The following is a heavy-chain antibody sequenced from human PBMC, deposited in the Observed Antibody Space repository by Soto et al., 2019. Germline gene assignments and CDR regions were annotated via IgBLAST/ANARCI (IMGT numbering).Heavy chain of an antibody. J-gene: IGHJ6*02. CDR2: INPNSGGT. CDR3: ARETYYYYSSGYYHSTRYYGMDV. CDR1: GYTFTGYY. D-gene: IGHD3-22*01. Sequence: ASVKVSCKASGYTFTGYYMHWVRQAPGQGLEWMGWINPNSGGTNYAQKFQGWVTMTRDTSISTAYMELSRLRSDDTAVYYCARETYYYYSSGYYHSTRYYGMDVWGQGTTVTVSS. V-gene: IGHV1-2*04.